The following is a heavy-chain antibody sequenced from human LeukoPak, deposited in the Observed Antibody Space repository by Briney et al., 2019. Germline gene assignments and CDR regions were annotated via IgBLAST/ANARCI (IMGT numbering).Heavy chain of an antibody. CDR2: ISSSGSTI. CDR3: ARERRGYFDY. V-gene: IGHV3-48*03. J-gene: IGHJ4*02. D-gene: IGHD3-10*01. CDR1: GFTFSSYE. Sequence: GGSLRLSCAASGFTFSSYEMNWVRQAPGKGLERVSYISSSGSTIYYADSVKGRFTISRDNAKNSLYLQMNSLRAEDTAVYYCARERRGYFDYWGQGTLVTVSS.